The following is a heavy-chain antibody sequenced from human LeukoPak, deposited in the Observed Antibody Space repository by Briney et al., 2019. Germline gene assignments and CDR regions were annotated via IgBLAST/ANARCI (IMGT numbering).Heavy chain of an antibody. CDR1: GGSIFSSY. V-gene: IGHV4-59*08. CDR2: IYSTGIT. CDR3: ARRAYFDTSGYSPAAGYFDL. D-gene: IGHD3-22*01. J-gene: IGHJ2*01. Sequence: SSETLSLTCTVSGGSIFSSYWNWIRQPPGRGLECIGYIYSTGITSYNPSLKSRGTISIATSKNQFSLRLNSVTAADTAFYYCARRAYFDTSGYSPAAGYFDLWGRGTLVTASS.